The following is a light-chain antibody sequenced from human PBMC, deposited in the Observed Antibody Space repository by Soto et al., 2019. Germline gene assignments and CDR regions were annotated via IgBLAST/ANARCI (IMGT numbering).Light chain of an antibody. J-gene: IGKJ4*01. CDR1: QSVFYSSNNKNC. CDR2: WAS. V-gene: IGKV4-1*01. Sequence: DIVMTQSPDSLAVSLGERATINCKSSQSVFYSSNNKNCLAWYQQKPGQPPKLLIYWASTRESGVPDRFSGSGSGTDFTLTISSLQVEDVAVYYCQQYYSSPLTFGGGTKVEIK. CDR3: QQYYSSPLT.